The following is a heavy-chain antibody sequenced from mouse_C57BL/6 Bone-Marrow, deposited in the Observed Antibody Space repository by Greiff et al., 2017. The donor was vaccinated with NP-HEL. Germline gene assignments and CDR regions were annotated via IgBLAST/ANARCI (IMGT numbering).Heavy chain of an antibody. J-gene: IGHJ3*01. CDR3: ARKYSKDRAWFAY. Sequence: QVQLQQSGAELARPGASVKLSCKASGYTFTSYGISWVKQRTGQGLEWIGEIYPRSGNTYYNEKFKGKATLTADKSSSTAYMELRSLTSEDSAVYFCARKYSKDRAWFAYWGQGTLVTVSA. CDR1: GYTFTSYG. V-gene: IGHV1-81*01. D-gene: IGHD2-5*01. CDR2: IYPRSGNT.